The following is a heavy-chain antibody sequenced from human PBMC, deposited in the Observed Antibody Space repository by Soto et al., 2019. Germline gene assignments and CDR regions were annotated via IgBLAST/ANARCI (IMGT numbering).Heavy chain of an antibody. D-gene: IGHD2-2*01. CDR1: GFTFSSYS. J-gene: IGHJ6*02. CDR2: ISSSSSYI. CDR3: ARDSYITAANYYYYYGMDV. Sequence: PGGSLRLSCAASGFTFSSYSMNWVRQAPGKGLEWVSSISSSSSYIYYADSVKGRFTISRDNAKNSLYLQMNSLRAEDTAVYYCARDSYITAANYYYYYGMDVWGQGTTVTVSS. V-gene: IGHV3-21*01.